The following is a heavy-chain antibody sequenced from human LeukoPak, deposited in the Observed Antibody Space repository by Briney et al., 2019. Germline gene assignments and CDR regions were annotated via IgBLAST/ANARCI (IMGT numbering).Heavy chain of an antibody. D-gene: IGHD3-16*01. CDR3: ARDPAMITFGGASLTRRKNWFDP. CDR1: GYTFTSYD. Sequence: GASVKVSCKASGYTFTSYDINWVRQAPGQGLEWMGWINTNTGNPTYAQGFTGRFVFSLDTSVSTAYLQISSLKAEDTAVYYCARDPAMITFGGASLTRRKNWFDPWGQGTLVTVSS. V-gene: IGHV7-4-1*02. CDR2: INTNTGNP. J-gene: IGHJ5*02.